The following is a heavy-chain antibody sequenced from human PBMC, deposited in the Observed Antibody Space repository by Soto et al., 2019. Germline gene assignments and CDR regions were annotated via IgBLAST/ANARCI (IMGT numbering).Heavy chain of an antibody. CDR2: IYYSGST. CDR1: GGSISSYY. J-gene: IGHJ2*01. Sequence: QVQLQESGPGLVKPSETLSLTCTVSGGSISSYYWSWIRQPPGKGLEWIGYIYYSGSTNYNPSLKSRVNISVDTSKNKFSLKMSSVTAADTAVYYCARFNWYFDLWGRGTLVTVSS. V-gene: IGHV4-59*08. CDR3: ARFNWYFDL.